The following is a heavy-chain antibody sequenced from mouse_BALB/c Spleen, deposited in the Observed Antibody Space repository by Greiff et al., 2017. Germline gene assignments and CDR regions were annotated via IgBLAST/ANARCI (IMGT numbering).Heavy chain of an antibody. CDR2: ISSGGSYT. CDR1: GFTFSSYA. J-gene: IGHJ4*01. CDR3: ARRSGYYAMDY. V-gene: IGHV5-9-3*01. Sequence: VQLKESGGGLVKPGGSLKLSCAASGFTFSSYAMSWVRQTPEKRLEWVATISSGGSYTYYPDSVKGRFTISRDNAKNPLYLQMSSLRSEDTAMYYCARRSGYYAMDYWGQGTSVTVSS.